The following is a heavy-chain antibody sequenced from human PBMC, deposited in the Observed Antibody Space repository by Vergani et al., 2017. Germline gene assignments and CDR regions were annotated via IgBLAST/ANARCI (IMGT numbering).Heavy chain of an antibody. D-gene: IGHD3-3*01. J-gene: IGHJ6*03. CDR3: ARGGVTIFPYPLYYYYMDV. V-gene: IGHV1-69*01. Sequence: QVQLVQSGAEVKKPGSSVKVSCKASGGTFSSYAISWVRQAPGQGLEWMGGLIPIFGTANYAQKFQGRVTITADESTSTAYMELSSLRSEDTAVYYCARGGVTIFPYPLYYYYMDVWGKGTTVTVSS. CDR1: GGTFSSYA. CDR2: LIPIFGTA.